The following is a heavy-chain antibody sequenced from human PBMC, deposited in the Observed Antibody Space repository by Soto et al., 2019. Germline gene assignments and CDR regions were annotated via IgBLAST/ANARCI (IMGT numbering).Heavy chain of an antibody. CDR3: RVWDGDASFYYYYGMDV. D-gene: IGHD4-17*01. V-gene: IGHV4-39*01. CDR2: IYYSGST. CDR1: GGSISSSSYY. Sequence: SETLSLTCTVSGGSISSSSYYWGWIRQPPGKGLEWIGSIYYSGSTYYNQSLKSRVTISVDTSKNQFSLKLSSVTAAYTAVYYCRVWDGDASFYYYYGMDVWGQGTTVTVSS. J-gene: IGHJ6*02.